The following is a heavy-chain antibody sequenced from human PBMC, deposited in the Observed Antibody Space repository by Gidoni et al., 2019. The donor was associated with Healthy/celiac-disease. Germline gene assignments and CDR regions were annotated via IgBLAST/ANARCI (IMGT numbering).Heavy chain of an antibody. J-gene: IGHJ6*02. CDR3: ARFPRPYSITNYGMDV. V-gene: IGHV4-39*01. CDR2: IYYSGST. CDR1: GGSISSSSYY. Sequence: QLQLQESGPGLVKPSETLSLTCTVSGGSISSSSYYWGWIRQPPGKGLEWIGSIYYSGSTYYNPSLKSRVTISVDTSKNQFSLKLSSVTAADTAVYYCARFPRPYSITNYGMDVWGQGTTVTVSS. D-gene: IGHD4-4*01.